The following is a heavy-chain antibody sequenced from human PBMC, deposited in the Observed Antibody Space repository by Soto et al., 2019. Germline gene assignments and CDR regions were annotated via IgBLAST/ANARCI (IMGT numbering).Heavy chain of an antibody. CDR3: ARGSRYAVGVYAMDV. CDR2: IYPGDSDT. CDR1: GYSFTSYW. D-gene: IGHD2-2*01. Sequence: GESLKISCKGSGYSFTSYWIGLLRQIPWKGLEWMGIIYPGDSDTRYSPSFQGQVTISADKSISTAYLQWSSLKASDTAMYYCARGSRYAVGVYAMDVWGKGTTVTVS. V-gene: IGHV5-51*01. J-gene: IGHJ6*04.